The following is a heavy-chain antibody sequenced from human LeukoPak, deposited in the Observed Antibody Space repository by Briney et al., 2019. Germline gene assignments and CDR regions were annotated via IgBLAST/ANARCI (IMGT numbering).Heavy chain of an antibody. D-gene: IGHD5-18*01. J-gene: IGHJ4*02. CDR1: GYTFTGYY. Sequence: ASVKVSCKASGYTFTGYYMHWVRQAPGQGLQWMGIINPSGGATSYAQKFQGRVTMTRDTSTSTVYMELSSLRSEDTALYYCARDMWGTATDGAFDSWGQGTLVTVSS. V-gene: IGHV1-46*01. CDR3: ARDMWGTATDGAFDS. CDR2: INPSGGAT.